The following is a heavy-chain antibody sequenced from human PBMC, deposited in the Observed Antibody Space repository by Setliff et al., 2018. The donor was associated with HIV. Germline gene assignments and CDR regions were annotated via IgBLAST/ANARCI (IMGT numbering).Heavy chain of an antibody. D-gene: IGHD2-2*01. J-gene: IGHJ6*03. CDR3: TRSSRYCTRTSCPYYSYYYMDV. CDR1: GGSISSYY. V-gene: IGHV4-59*08. CDR2: IYYSGST. Sequence: SSEPLSLTCTVSGGSISSYYWSWVRQPPGKGLEWIGYIYYSGSTNYNPSLKSRVTISVDTSKNQFPLKLSSVTAADTAVYYCTRSSRYCTRTSCPYYSYYYMDVWGKGTTVTVSS.